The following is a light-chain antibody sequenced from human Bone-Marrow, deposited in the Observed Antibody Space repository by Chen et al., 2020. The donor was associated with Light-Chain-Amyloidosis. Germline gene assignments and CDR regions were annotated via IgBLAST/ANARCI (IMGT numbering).Light chain of an antibody. J-gene: IGLJ3*02. CDR2: EED. CDR3: QSYDVNSWV. V-gene: IGLV6-57*02. Sequence: NFMLTTPHSVSESPGQTVTLSCSGSGGSVASKDLQWHQQRPGSATTNVIYEEDKRASGVPDRFSGSIDRSSHSASLTISELATEDEDEYYCQSYDVNSWVFGGGTRLTVL. CDR1: GGSVASKD.